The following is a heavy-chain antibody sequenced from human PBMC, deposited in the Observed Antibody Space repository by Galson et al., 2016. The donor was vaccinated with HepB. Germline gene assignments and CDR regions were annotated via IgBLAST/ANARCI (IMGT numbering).Heavy chain of an antibody. J-gene: IGHJ5*02. CDR1: GFTFSNFW. CDR3: VKQIDRGTLDR. CDR2: IKQDGSDK. Sequence: SLRLSCAASGFTFSNFWMSWVRQAPGKGLEWVAHIKQDGSDKYYVDSVKGRFTISRDNAKNSLYLQMNSLRAEDTAVYYCVKQIDRGTLDRWGQGTLVIVSS. V-gene: IGHV3-7*02. D-gene: IGHD3-10*01.